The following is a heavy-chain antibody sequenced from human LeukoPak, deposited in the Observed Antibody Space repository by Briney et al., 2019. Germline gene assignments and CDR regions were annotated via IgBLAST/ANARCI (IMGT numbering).Heavy chain of an antibody. J-gene: IGHJ6*04. Sequence: TGGSLRLSCAASGFTFNTYWMTWVRQAPGRGLEWVANVRQDGGEGHYVDSVKGRFTVSRDNAENSLYLQLSSLRVEDTAVYYCVTRLCSISACRASSYLSFDVWGKGTTVTVSS. V-gene: IGHV3-7*01. CDR1: GFTFNTYW. D-gene: IGHD3-10*02. CDR3: VTRLCSISACRASSYLSFDV. CDR2: VRQDGGEG.